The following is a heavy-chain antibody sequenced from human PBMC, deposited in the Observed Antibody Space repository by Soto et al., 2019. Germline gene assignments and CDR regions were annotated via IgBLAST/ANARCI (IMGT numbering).Heavy chain of an antibody. Sequence: QITLKESGPTLVKPTQTLTLTCTFSGFSLRTRGVAVGWFRQSPGKALEWLALIYWDEDKWYSPSLKSRLTIADDTSKNQVVLTMTNVDPVDTATYYCAHRPRGYAYYFDYWGQGILVTVSS. V-gene: IGHV2-5*02. J-gene: IGHJ4*02. D-gene: IGHD5-12*01. CDR2: IYWDEDK. CDR3: AHRPRGYAYYFDY. CDR1: GFSLRTRGVA.